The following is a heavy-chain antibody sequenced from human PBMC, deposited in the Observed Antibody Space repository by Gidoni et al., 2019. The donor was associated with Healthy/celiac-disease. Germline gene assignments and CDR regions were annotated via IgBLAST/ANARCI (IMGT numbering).Heavy chain of an antibody. V-gene: IGHV3-7*01. CDR1: AFPFSSYW. J-gene: IGHJ4*02. Sequence: QLVESGGGLVQPGGSLRLSCAASAFPFSSYWMSWVRQAPGKGLEWVANIKQDGSEKYYVDSVKGRFTISRDNAKNSLYLQMNSLRAEDTAVYYCARDRGVIVVVPAFTHWGQGTLVTVSS. CDR2: IKQDGSEK. CDR3: ARDRGVIVVVPAFTH. D-gene: IGHD2-2*01.